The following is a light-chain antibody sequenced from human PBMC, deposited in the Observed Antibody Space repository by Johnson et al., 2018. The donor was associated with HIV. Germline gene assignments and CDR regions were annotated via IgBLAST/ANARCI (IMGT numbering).Light chain of an antibody. Sequence: HSVLTQPPSVSAAPGQKVTISCSGSSSDMGNYAVSWYQQLPGTAPKLLIYENNKRPSGIPDRFSGSKSGTSATLGITGLQTGDEADYYCGTWDSSLSAAVFVTGTKVTVL. CDR2: ENN. V-gene: IGLV1-51*02. CDR1: SSDMGNYA. CDR3: GTWDSSLSAAV. J-gene: IGLJ1*01.